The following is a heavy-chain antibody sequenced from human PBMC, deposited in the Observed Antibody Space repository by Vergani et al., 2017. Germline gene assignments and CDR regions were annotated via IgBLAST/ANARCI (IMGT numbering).Heavy chain of an antibody. CDR2: IDPSDSYT. CDR1: GYSFISYW. J-gene: IGHJ3*02. Sequence: EVQLVQSGAEVKKPGESLRISCKGSGYSFISYWINWVRQMPGKGLEWMGRIDPSDSYTNYSPSFQGHVTISADKSIRTAYLQWSSLKASDTAMYYCARVGNLDYDFWGGDALDIWGQGTMVTVSA. CDR3: ARVGNLDYDFWGGDALDI. V-gene: IGHV5-10-1*03. D-gene: IGHD3-3*01.